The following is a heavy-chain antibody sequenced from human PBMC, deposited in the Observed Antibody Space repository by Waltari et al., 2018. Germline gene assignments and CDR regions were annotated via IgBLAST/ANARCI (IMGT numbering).Heavy chain of an antibody. CDR1: GYSISSGYY. J-gene: IGHJ4*02. V-gene: IGHV4-38-2*01. CDR3: ARHVYCSGSSCSSTFDY. D-gene: IGHD2-2*01. CDR2: MYQSGSA. Sequence: QVQLQESGPGLVKPSETLSLTCAVSGYSISSGYYWGWIRQPPGKGLEWIGGMYQSGSAYYTPALKSRVTISVDTSKNQFSLKLSSVTAADTAVYYCARHVYCSGSSCSSTFDYWGQGTLVTVSS.